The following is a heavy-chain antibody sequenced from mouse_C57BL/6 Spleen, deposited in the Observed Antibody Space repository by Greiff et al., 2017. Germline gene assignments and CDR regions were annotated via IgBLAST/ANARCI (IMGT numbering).Heavy chain of an antibody. D-gene: IGHD2-3*01. J-gene: IGHJ3*01. CDR3: AREPYDGPWFAY. CDR1: GYTFTSYT. Sequence: VQLQQSGAELARPGASVKMSCKASGYTFTSYTMHWVKQRPGQGLEWIGYINPSSGYTKYNQKFKDKATWTADKSSSTAYMQLSSLTSEDSAVYYCAREPYDGPWFAYWGQGTLVTVSA. CDR2: INPSSGYT. V-gene: IGHV1-4*01.